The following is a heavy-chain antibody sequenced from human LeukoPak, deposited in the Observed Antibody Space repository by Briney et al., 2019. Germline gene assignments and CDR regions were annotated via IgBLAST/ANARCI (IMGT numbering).Heavy chain of an antibody. V-gene: IGHV4-31*03. D-gene: IGHD3-10*01. CDR2: IYYTGSV. CDR3: ARDLSYYFGSGTSALDV. J-gene: IGHJ6*02. Sequence: SETLSLTCTFSGASISTGGYYWTWIRQPPGGGLDWIGYIYYTGSVDYNPSLKSRLTISLDKSKNQFSLKLNSVTAADTAIYYCARDLSYYFGSGTSALDVWGQGTAVTVS. CDR1: GASISTGGYY.